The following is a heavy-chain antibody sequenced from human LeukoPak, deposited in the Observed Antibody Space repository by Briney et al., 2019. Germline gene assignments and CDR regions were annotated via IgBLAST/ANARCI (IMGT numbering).Heavy chain of an antibody. CDR1: GGSISSYY. CDR3: ARVSKAAAGPATYYYYYMDV. J-gene: IGHJ6*03. CDR2: IYYSGST. Sequence: SETLSLTCTVSGGSISSYYWSWLRQPPGKGLEWIGYIYYSGSTNYNPSLKSRVTISVDTSKNQFSLKLSSVTAADTAVYYCARVSKAAAGPATYYYYYMDVWGKGTTVTISS. D-gene: IGHD6-13*01. V-gene: IGHV4-59*01.